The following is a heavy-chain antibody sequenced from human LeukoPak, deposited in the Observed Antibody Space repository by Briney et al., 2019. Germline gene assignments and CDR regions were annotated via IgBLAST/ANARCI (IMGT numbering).Heavy chain of an antibody. J-gene: IGHJ3*02. D-gene: IGHD3-22*01. Sequence: PGGSLRLSCAASGFTFDDYAMHWVRQAPGQGLEWVSGISWNSGSIGYADSVKDRFTISRDNAKNSLYLQMNSLRPEDTALYYCAKGYCYDSSVYSGDAFDIWGQGTMVTVSS. CDR1: GFTFDDYA. CDR3: AKGYCYDSSVYSGDAFDI. V-gene: IGHV3-9*01. CDR2: ISWNSGSI.